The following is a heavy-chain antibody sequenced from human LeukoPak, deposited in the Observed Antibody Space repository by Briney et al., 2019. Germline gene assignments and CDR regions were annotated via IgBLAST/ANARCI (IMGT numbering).Heavy chain of an antibody. J-gene: IGHJ4*02. CDR1: GDSISSSNW. V-gene: IGHV4-39*01. CDR2: IYYSGST. Sequence: SETLSLTCAVSGDSISSSNWWTWVRQPPGKGLEWIGSIYYSGSTYYNPSLKSRVTISVDTSKNQFSLKLSSVTATDTAVYYCARGGKGLYYDILTGYYTPPRYYFDYWGQGTLVTVSS. CDR3: ARGGKGLYYDILTGYYTPPRYYFDY. D-gene: IGHD3-9*01.